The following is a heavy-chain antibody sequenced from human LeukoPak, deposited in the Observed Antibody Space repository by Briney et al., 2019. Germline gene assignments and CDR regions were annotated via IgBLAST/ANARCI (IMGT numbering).Heavy chain of an antibody. CDR3: ARVRYSDSSVLTRKRSYYFDY. Sequence: GGSLRLSCAASGFTVSSNYMSWVRQAPGKGLEWVSVIYSGGSTYYADSVKGRFTISRGNSKNTLYLQMNSLRAEDTAVYYCARVRYSDSSVLTRKRSYYFDYWGQGTLVTVSS. J-gene: IGHJ4*02. V-gene: IGHV3-53*01. D-gene: IGHD3-22*01. CDR1: GFTVSSNY. CDR2: IYSGGST.